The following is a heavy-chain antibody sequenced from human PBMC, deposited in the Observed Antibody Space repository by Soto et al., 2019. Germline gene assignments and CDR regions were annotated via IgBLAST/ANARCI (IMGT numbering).Heavy chain of an antibody. D-gene: IGHD2-15*01. V-gene: IGHV3-21*01. Sequence: PGGSLRLSCAASGFTFSSYSMNWVRQAPGKGLECVSSISSSSSYIYYADSVKGRFTISRDNAKNSLYLQMNSLRAEDTAVYYCARDRDIVVVVAADYGMDAWGQGTTVTVSS. J-gene: IGHJ6*02. CDR1: GFTFSSYS. CDR3: ARDRDIVVVVAADYGMDA. CDR2: ISSSSSYI.